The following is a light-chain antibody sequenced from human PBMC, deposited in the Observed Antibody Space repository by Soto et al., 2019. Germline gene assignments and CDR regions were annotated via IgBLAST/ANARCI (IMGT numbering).Light chain of an antibody. V-gene: IGKV1-6*01. Sequence: IQMTQSPSSLSASVGDRVTITCRASQSITTYLHWYQQKPGKAPNLLIYAASNLQSGVPSRFSGSGSGTDFTLTISSLQPEDFATYYCLQDYNYPRTFGQGTKVDI. J-gene: IGKJ1*01. CDR2: AAS. CDR1: QSITTY. CDR3: LQDYNYPRT.